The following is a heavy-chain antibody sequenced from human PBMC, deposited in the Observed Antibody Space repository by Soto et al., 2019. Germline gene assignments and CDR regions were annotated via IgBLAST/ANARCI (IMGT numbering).Heavy chain of an antibody. CDR2: INGGGGHT. CDR1: GFKFSNFA. D-gene: IGHD3-9*01. J-gene: IGHJ4*02. Sequence: EVQLLQSWGGLVQPGGSLRLSCAASGFKFSNFAMRGIRQAPGKGLEWVSGINGGGGHTDYADSVKGLFTISRDNSKNTMYPQMSSLRAEDTNVYYRAKAHWLYGSTWLLFDYWVQGSPVTVSS. V-gene: IGHV3-23*01. CDR3: AKAHWLYGSTWLLFDY.